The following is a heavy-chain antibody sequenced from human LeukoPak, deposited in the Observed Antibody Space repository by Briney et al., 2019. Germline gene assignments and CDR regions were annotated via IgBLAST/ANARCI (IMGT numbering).Heavy chain of an antibody. CDR2: INQDGSKK. Sequence: GGSLRLSCAASGFTFSSYWMSWVRQAPGEGLEWVANINQDGSKKYYLDSVKGRFTISRDNARNSLYLQIISLRAEDTAVYYCARDFRFGWGLGDFDYWGQGSLVTVSS. CDR1: GFTFSSYW. J-gene: IGHJ4*02. CDR3: ARDFRFGWGLGDFDY. D-gene: IGHD3-16*01. V-gene: IGHV3-7*01.